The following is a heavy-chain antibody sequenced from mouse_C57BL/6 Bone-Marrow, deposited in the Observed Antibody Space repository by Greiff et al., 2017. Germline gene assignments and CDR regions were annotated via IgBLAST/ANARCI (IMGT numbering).Heavy chain of an antibody. D-gene: IGHD1-1*01. J-gene: IGHJ1*03. CDR1: GYTFTDYY. V-gene: IGHV1-26*01. CDR3: ATLYYYGSSYPYFDV. Sequence: VQLQQSGPELVKPGASVKISCKASGYTFTDYYMNWVKQSHGKSLEWIGDINPNNGGTSYNQKFKGKATLTVDKSSSTAYMELRSLTSEDSAVYYCATLYYYGSSYPYFDVWGTGTTVTVSS. CDR2: INPNNGGT.